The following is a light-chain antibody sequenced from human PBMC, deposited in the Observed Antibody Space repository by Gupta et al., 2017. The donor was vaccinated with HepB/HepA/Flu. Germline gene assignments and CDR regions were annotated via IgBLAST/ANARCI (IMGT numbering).Light chain of an antibody. J-gene: IGKJ1*01. CDR1: QSISSY. CDR3: QQSYSTPRT. V-gene: IGKV1-39*01. Sequence: DIQMTQSTSSLPASVGDRVTITCRASQSISSYLNWYQQKPGKAPKLLIYAASSLQSGVPSSFSGSGSGTDFTLTISSLQPEDFATYYCQQSYSTPRTFGQGTKVEIK. CDR2: AAS.